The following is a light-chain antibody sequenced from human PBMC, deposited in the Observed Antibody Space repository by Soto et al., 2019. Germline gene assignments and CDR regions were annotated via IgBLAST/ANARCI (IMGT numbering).Light chain of an antibody. Sequence: QSVLTQSPSASASLGASVKLTCTLSSGHSNYAIAWHQQQPEKGPRYLMKLNFDGSHSKGDGIPDRFSGSSSGAERYLTISSLQSEDEADYYCQTWGTGPWVFGGGTNLTVL. CDR3: QTWGTGPWV. CDR2: LNFDGSH. V-gene: IGLV4-69*01. CDR1: SGHSNYA. J-gene: IGLJ3*02.